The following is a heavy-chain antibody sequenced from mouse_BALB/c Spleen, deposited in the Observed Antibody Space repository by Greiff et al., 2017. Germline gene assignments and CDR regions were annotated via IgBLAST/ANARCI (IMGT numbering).Heavy chain of an antibody. CDR1: GYTFTSYW. CDR3: ARSGGNYSSYYVDY. J-gene: IGHJ2*01. CDR2: IDPSDSYT. Sequence: QVQLQQPGAELVKPGASVKLSCKASGYTFTSYWMHWVKQRPGQGLEWIGEIDPSDSYTNYNQKFKGKATLTVDKSSSTAYMQLSSLTSEDSAVYYCARSGGNYSSYYVDYWGQGTTLTVSS. D-gene: IGHD2-1*01. V-gene: IGHV1-69*02.